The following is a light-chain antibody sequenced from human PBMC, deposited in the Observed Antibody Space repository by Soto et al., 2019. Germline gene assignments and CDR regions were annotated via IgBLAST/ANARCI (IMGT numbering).Light chain of an antibody. J-gene: IGKJ4*01. V-gene: IGKV1-33*01. CDR1: QDISNH. Sequence: DIQMTQSPSSLSASVGDRVTITCQASQDISNHLNWYQQKPGKAPKLLIYDASKLETGVPPRFSGSGSGTDFTFTISSLQPEDSAHSYCQEYDNLPLTFGGGNKVESK. CDR3: QEYDNLPLT. CDR2: DAS.